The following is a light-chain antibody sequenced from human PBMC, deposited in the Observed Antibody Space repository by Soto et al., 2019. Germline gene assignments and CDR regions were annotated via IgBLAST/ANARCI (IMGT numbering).Light chain of an antibody. CDR3: QQYGSSPLT. CDR2: AAS. CDR1: QSVSSNL. J-gene: IGKJ4*01. V-gene: IGKV3-20*01. Sequence: EIVLTQSPGTLSLSPGERATLSCRASQSVSSNLLAWYQQKPGQAPRLLIYAASNRATGIPDRFSGSGSGTDFTLTISRLVPEDFAVYYWQQYGSSPLTFGGGTKVDIK.